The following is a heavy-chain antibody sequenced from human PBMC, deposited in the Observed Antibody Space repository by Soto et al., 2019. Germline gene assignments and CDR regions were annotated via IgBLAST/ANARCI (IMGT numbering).Heavy chain of an antibody. Sequence: SETLSLTCAVYGGSFSGYYWSWIRQPPGKGLEWIGEINHSGSTNYNPSLKSRVTISVDTSKNQFSLKLSSVTAADTAVYYCARCYYGSGNWSDPWGQGTLVTVSS. D-gene: IGHD3-10*01. CDR1: GGSFSGYY. J-gene: IGHJ5*02. CDR2: INHSGST. CDR3: ARCYYGSGNWSDP. V-gene: IGHV4-34*01.